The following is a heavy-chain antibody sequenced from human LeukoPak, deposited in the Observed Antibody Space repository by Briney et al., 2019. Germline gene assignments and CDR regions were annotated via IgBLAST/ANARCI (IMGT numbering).Heavy chain of an antibody. CDR2: ISSSGSTI. J-gene: IGHJ4*02. Sequence: GGSLRLSCAASGFTFSSYEMNWVRQAPGKGLEWASYISSSGSTIYYADSVKGRFTISRDNAKNSLYLQMNSLRAEDTAVYYSARAQRMIVPNFDYWGQGTLVTVSS. D-gene: IGHD3-22*01. CDR1: GFTFSSYE. V-gene: IGHV3-48*03. CDR3: ARAQRMIVPNFDY.